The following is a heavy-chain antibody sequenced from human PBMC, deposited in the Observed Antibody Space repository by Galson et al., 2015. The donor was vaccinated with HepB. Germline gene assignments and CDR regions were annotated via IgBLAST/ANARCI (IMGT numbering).Heavy chain of an antibody. CDR3: ARDGATCYDETFDY. CDR2: INTNTGNP. D-gene: IGHD2-2*01. J-gene: IGHJ4*02. Sequence: SVKVSCKASGYTFTSYAMNWVRQASGQGLEWVGWINTNTGNPTYAQGFTGRFVFSLDTSVSTAYLQISSLKAEDTAVYYCARDGATCYDETFDYWGQGTLVTVSS. CDR1: GYTFTSYA. V-gene: IGHV7-4-1*02.